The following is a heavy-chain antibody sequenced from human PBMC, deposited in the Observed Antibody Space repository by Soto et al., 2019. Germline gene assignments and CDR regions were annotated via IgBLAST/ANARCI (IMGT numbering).Heavy chain of an antibody. CDR2: INVGNDNT. J-gene: IGHJ5*02. CDR1: GYTFTNYA. D-gene: IGHD2-21*02. V-gene: IGHV1-3*01. CDR3: ARDPFNCGGDCYTYTWFDP. Sequence: ASVKVSCKASGYTFTNYAMHWVRQAPGQRLEWKGWINVGNDNTKYSQKFQGRVTITRDTSASTVYMELSSLRSEDTAVYYCARDPFNCGGDCYTYTWFDPWGQGTLVTVSS.